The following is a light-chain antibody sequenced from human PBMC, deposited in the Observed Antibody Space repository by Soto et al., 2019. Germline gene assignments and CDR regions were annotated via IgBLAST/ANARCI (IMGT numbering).Light chain of an antibody. J-gene: IGLJ2*01. CDR3: QSYDSSQTGV. CDR1: SSNIGAGYD. V-gene: IGLV1-40*01. Sequence: QSVLTQPPSVSGAPGQRVTISCTGSSSNIGAGYDVHWYQQFPGTTPKFLIYGNTNRPSGVPDRFSASKSGTSASLDITGLQAEDEAEYFCQSYDSSQTGVFGGGTQLTVL. CDR2: GNT.